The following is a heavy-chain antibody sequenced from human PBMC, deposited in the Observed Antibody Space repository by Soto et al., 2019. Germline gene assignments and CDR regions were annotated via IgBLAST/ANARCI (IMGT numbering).Heavy chain of an antibody. D-gene: IGHD4-17*01. J-gene: IGHJ5*02. V-gene: IGHV1-46*01. Sequence: GASVKVSCKASGYTFTSYYMHWVRQAPGQGLEWMGIINPSGGSTSYAQKFQGRATMTRDTSTSTVYMELSSVTAADTAVYYCARDPKTTVTNNWFDPWGQGTLVTVSS. CDR2: INPSGGST. CDR3: ARDPKTTVTNNWFDP. CDR1: GYTFTSYY.